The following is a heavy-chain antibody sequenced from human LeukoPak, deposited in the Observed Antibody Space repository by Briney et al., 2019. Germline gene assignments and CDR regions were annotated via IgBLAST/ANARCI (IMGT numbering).Heavy chain of an antibody. CDR1: GFIFSTYA. D-gene: IGHD5-18*01. CDR3: AKALGYSYGPSYYFDY. CDR2: ISGSGGST. J-gene: IGHJ4*02. Sequence: GGSLRLSCATSGFIFSTYALSWVRQAPGKGLEWASSISGSGGSTYHADSVKGRFTISRDNSKNTLYLQMNSLRAEDTALYYCAKALGYSYGPSYYFDYWGQGTLVTVSS. V-gene: IGHV3-23*01.